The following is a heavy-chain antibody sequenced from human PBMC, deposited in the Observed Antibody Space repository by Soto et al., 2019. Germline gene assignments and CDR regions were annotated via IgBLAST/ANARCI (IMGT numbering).Heavy chain of an antibody. J-gene: IGHJ4*02. Sequence: VQLVESGGGLIQPGGSLRLSCAASGFTFSSYSMNWVRQAPGKGLEWLSYISSSSSTIYYADSVKGRFTISRDNAKNSLYLQMNSLIDEDTAVYYCARGGQAGGGYGDYWGQGTLVTVSS. CDR2: ISSSSSTI. D-gene: IGHD5-12*01. CDR3: ARGGQAGGGYGDY. CDR1: GFTFSSYS. V-gene: IGHV3-48*02.